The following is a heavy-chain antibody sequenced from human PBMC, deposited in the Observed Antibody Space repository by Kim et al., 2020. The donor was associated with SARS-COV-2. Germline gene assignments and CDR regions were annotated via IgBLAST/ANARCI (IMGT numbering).Heavy chain of an antibody. CDR2: ISSSGSTI. Sequence: GGSLRLSCAASGFTFSDYYMSWIRQAPGKGLEWVSYISSSGSTIYYADSVKGRFTISRDNAKNSLYLQMNSLRAEDTAVYYCARVPLPRNYYGSGSYYVPYYYYGMDVWGQGTTVTVSS. D-gene: IGHD3-10*01. CDR3: ARVPLPRNYYGSGSYYVPYYYYGMDV. J-gene: IGHJ6*02. V-gene: IGHV3-11*01. CDR1: GFTFSDYY.